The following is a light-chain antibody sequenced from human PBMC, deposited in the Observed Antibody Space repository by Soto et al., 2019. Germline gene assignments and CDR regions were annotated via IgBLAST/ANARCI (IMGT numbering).Light chain of an antibody. J-gene: IGKJ1*01. CDR3: QQYGSSPWT. V-gene: IGKV3-20*01. Sequence: ELVLTQSTGTLSLSPGERATLSCRASQSVSSSYLAWYQQKPGQAPRLLIYGASSRATGIPDRFSGSGSGTDFTLTISRLEPEDFAVYYCQQYGSSPWTVGQGTKVDIK. CDR2: GAS. CDR1: QSVSSSY.